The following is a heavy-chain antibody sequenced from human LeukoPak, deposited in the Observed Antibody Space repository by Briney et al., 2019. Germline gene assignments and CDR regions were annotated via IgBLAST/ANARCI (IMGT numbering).Heavy chain of an antibody. CDR3: ARESGSPDVFDI. D-gene: IGHD1-26*01. J-gene: IGHJ3*02. Sequence: GGSLRLSCAASGFTFSSYEMSWVRQAPGKWLEWVSYISSSGSAIYYADSVKGRFSISRDNAKNSLYLQMNCLIAAHPAVSFCARESGSPDVFDIWGQGTMVTVSS. CDR1: GFTFSSYE. V-gene: IGHV3-48*03. CDR2: ISSSGSAI.